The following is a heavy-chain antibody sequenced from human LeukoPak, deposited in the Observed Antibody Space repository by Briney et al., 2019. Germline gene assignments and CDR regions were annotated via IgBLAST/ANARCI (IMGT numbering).Heavy chain of an antibody. CDR2: INAGNGNT. CDR3: ARHRPRHGDTADY. J-gene: IGHJ4*02. Sequence: ASVKVSCKASGYIFISYAMHWVRQAPGQRLEWMGWINAGNGNTKYSQKFQGRVTITGDTSASTVYMELSSLRSEDTAVYYCARHRPRHGDTADYWGQGTLVTVSS. V-gene: IGHV1-3*01. D-gene: IGHD5-18*01. CDR1: GYIFISYA.